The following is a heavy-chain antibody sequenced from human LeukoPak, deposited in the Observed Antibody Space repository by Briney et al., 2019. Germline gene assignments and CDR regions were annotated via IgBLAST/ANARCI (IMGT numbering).Heavy chain of an antibody. CDR3: VSQKWLYAFDI. Sequence: PGGSLRLSCVASGLTVNSNYVSWVRQAPGKGLEWVSAIYSGGATYYADSVKGRFTVSRDDSKNTLYLQVYRLRVEDTAMYYCVSQKWLYAFDIWGQGTMVTVSS. V-gene: IGHV3-53*01. D-gene: IGHD5-24*01. CDR1: GLTVNSNY. CDR2: IYSGGAT. J-gene: IGHJ3*02.